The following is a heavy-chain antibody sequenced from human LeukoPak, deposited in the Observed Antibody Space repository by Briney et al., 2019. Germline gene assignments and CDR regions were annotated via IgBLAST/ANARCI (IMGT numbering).Heavy chain of an antibody. D-gene: IGHD3-16*02. V-gene: IGHV4-59*01. CDR1: GGSISSYY. CDR2: IYYSGST. CDR3: ARGPFMITFGGVIVVGLDN. J-gene: IGHJ4*02. Sequence: NPSETLSLTCTVSGGSISSYYWSWLRQPPGKGLEWLGYIYYSGSTNYNPSLKSRVTISVDTSKNQFSLKLSSVTAADTAGYYCARGPFMITFGGVIVVGLDNWGQGTLVTVSS.